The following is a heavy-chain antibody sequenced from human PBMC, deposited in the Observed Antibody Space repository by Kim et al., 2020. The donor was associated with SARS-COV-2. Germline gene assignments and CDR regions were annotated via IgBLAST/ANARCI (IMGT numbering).Heavy chain of an antibody. CDR2: ISWNSGSI. CDR1: GFTFDDYA. D-gene: IGHD3-16*01. V-gene: IGHV3-9*01. J-gene: IGHJ6*02. CDR3: ATMMAFGYYYGMDV. Sequence: GGSLRLSCAASGFTFDDYAMHWVRQAPGKGLEWVAGISWNSGSIGYADSVKGRFSITRNNANNSLYQQMNSLRADDAAFYYCATMMAFGYYYGMDVWGQGTAVTVSS.